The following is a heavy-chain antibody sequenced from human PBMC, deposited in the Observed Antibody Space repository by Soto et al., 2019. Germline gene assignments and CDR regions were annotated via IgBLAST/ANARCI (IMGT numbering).Heavy chain of an antibody. CDR1: GLSVDINY. CDR2: ISADGRI. D-gene: IGHD1-1*01. V-gene: IGHV3-53*01. J-gene: IGHJ6*02. Sequence: GGGLIQPGGSLRLACAASGLSVDINYMNWVRQAPGKGLEWVSVISADGRIDYADSVKGRFTISRDISKDTVFLQMNSLRVGDTAIYYCTRGRWTGMDVWGQGTTVIVSS. CDR3: TRGRWTGMDV.